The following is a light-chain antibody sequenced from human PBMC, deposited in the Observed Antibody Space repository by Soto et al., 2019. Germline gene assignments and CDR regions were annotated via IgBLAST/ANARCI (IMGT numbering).Light chain of an antibody. CDR2: DAD. CDR3: QQSASSVT. CDR1: HSVSSTF. Sequence: VITQSPATLSFSPGETATLTCSASHSVSSTFLAWYQQKPGQAPTLLIYDADTRATGIPDRFSGSGFGTHFTLTISSLEPEDFAMYYCQQSASSVTFGQGTRLEIK. J-gene: IGKJ5*01. V-gene: IGKV3-20*01.